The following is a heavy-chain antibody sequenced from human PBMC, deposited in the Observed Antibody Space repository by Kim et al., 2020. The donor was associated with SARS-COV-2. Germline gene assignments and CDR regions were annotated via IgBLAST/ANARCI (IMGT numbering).Heavy chain of an antibody. CDR2: INPNSGGT. J-gene: IGHJ5*02. V-gene: IGHV1-2*06. Sequence: ASVKVSCKASGYTFTGYYMHWVRQAPGQGLEWMGRINPNSGGTNYAQKFQGRVTMTRDTSISTAYMELSRLRSDDTAVYYCARVVVVPAISSWFDPWGQGTLVTVSS. CDR3: ARVVVVPAISSWFDP. CDR1: GYTFTGYY. D-gene: IGHD2-2*01.